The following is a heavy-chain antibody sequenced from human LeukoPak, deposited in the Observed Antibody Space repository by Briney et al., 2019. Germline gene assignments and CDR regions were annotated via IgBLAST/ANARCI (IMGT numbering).Heavy chain of an antibody. CDR1: GGSISSYY. J-gene: IGHJ3*02. D-gene: IGHD5-12*01. CDR3: ARGGYSGYGHAFDI. CDR2: IYYSGST. Sequence: SETLSITCTVSGGSISSYYWSWIRQPPGKGLEWIGYIYYSGSTNYNPSLKSRVTISVDTSKNQFSLKLSSVTAADTAVYYCARGGYSGYGHAFDIWGQGTMVTVSS. V-gene: IGHV4-59*01.